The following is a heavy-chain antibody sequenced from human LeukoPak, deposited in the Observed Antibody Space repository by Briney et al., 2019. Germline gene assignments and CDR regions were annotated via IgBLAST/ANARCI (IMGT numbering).Heavy chain of an antibody. J-gene: IGHJ4*02. CDR1: GYTFTGYY. Sequence: ASVKVSCKASGYTFTGYYMHWVRQAPGQGLGWMGWINPNSGGTNYAQKFQGRVTMTRDTSISTAYMELSRLRSDDTAVYYCARSDPLLLWFGELFPETFGYWGQGTLVTVSS. CDR2: INPNSGGT. CDR3: ARSDPLLLWFGELFPETFGY. V-gene: IGHV1-2*02. D-gene: IGHD3-10*01.